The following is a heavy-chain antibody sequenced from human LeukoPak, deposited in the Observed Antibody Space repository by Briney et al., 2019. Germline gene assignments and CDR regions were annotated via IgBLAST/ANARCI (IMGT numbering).Heavy chain of an antibody. CDR2: ISSSGGST. CDR3: AKFGYSSGWYFDY. Sequence: GGSLRLSCAASGFTFSSYAMSWVRQAPGKGLEWVSAISSSGGSTYYADSVKGRFTISRDNSKNTLYLQMNSLRAEDTAVYYCAKFGYSSGWYFDYWGQGTLVTVSS. V-gene: IGHV3-23*01. CDR1: GFTFSSYA. J-gene: IGHJ4*02. D-gene: IGHD6-19*01.